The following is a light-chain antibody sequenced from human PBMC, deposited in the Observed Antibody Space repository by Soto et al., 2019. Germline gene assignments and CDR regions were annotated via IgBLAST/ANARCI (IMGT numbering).Light chain of an antibody. J-gene: IGKJ1*01. CDR2: DAS. CDR3: QQYHNWPWT. V-gene: IGKV3-15*01. CDR1: QSVTSN. Sequence: EIVMTQSPATLSVSPGERATLSCRASQSVTSNLAWYQQKPGQAPRLLIYDASSRATGIPARFSGSGSGTEVTLTISSLQSEDFAVYYCQQYHNWPWTFGQGTKVEIK.